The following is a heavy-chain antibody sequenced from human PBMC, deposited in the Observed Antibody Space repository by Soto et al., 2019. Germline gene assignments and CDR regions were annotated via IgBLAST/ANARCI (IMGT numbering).Heavy chain of an antibody. D-gene: IGHD4-17*01. V-gene: IGHV4-59*01. CDR1: GGSISSYY. CDR3: ARVTRYGYYYYYMDV. CDR2: IYYSGST. J-gene: IGHJ6*03. Sequence: SETLSLTCTVSGGSISSYYWSWIRQPPGKGLEWIGYIYYSGSTNYNPSLKSRVTISVDTSKNQFSLKLSSVTAADTAVYYCARVTRYGYYYYYMDVWGKGTTVTVSS.